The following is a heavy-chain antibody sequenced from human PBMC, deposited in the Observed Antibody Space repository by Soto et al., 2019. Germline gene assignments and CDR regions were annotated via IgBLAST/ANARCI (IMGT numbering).Heavy chain of an antibody. J-gene: IGHJ3*02. V-gene: IGHV1-18*01. CDR1: GYTFTSYG. CDR2: ISAYNGNT. CDR3: ARERFYGDYVDDAFDI. D-gene: IGHD4-17*01. Sequence: ASVKVSCKASGYTFTSYGISWVRQAPGQGLEWMGWISAYNGNTNYAQKLQGRVTMTTDTSTSTAYMELRSLRSDDTAVYYCARERFYGDYVDDAFDIWGQGTMVTVSS.